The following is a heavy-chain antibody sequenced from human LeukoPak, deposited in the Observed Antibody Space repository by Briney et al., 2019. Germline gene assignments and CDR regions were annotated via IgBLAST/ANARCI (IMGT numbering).Heavy chain of an antibody. Sequence: SETLSLTCTVSGGSISSGGYYWSWIRQPPGKGLEWIGYIYHSGSTYYNPSLKSRVTISVDRSKNQFSLKLSSVTAADTAVYYYARAWGVVVPAAQAVGWFDPWGQGTLVTVSS. CDR1: GGSISSGGYY. J-gene: IGHJ5*02. V-gene: IGHV4-30-2*01. CDR3: ARAWGVVVPAAQAVGWFDP. D-gene: IGHD2-2*01. CDR2: IYHSGST.